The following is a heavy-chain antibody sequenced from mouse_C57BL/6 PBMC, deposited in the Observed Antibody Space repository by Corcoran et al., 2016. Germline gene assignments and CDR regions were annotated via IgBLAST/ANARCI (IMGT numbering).Heavy chain of an antibody. CDR1: GYTFTTYG. CDR3: ARRDGSSDYAMDY. J-gene: IGHJ4*01. D-gene: IGHD1-1*01. Sequence: QIQLVQSGPELKKPGETVKISCKASGYTFTTYGMRWVKQAPGKGLKWMGWINTYSGVPTYADDFKGRFAFSLETSASTAYLQINNLKNEDTATYFCARRDGSSDYAMDYWGQGTSVTVSS. V-gene: IGHV9-3*01. CDR2: INTYSGVP.